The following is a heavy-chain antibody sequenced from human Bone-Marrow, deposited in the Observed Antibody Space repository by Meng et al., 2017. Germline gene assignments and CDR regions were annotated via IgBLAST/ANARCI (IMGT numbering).Heavy chain of an antibody. CDR1: GGTFSSYA. CDR3: ARGGSGWYYFDY. V-gene: IGHV1-69*06. J-gene: IGHJ4*02. Sequence: QRVVSGGAVKNPGSSVKGACKASGGTFSSYAISWVRQAPGQGLEWMGGIIPIFGTANYAQKFQGRVTITADKSTSTAYMEMSSLRSEDTAVYYCARGGSGWYYFDYWGQGTLVTVSS. D-gene: IGHD6-19*01. CDR2: IIPIFGTA.